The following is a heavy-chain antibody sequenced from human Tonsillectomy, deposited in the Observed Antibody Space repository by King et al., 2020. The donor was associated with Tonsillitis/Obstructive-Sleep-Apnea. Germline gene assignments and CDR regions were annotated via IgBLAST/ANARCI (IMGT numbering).Heavy chain of an antibody. CDR3: ARLRKVETYPCGMDV. Sequence: VQLVESGAEVKKPGESLKISCKASGYSFTSYWIGWVRQRSGKGLEWMGIIYPGDSDTRYSPSFQGQVTISADKSISTAYLQWSSLKASDTAMYYCARLRKVETYPCGMDVWGQGTTVTVSS. J-gene: IGHJ6*02. D-gene: IGHD1-1*01. CDR2: IYPGDSDT. CDR1: GYSFTSYW. V-gene: IGHV5-51*03.